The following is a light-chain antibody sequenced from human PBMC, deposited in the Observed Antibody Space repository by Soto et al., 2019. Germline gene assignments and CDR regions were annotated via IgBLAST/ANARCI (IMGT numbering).Light chain of an antibody. CDR1: QSVSSN. Sequence: GTLSFSPGERATLSCRVSQSVSSNLAWYQQKPGQAPRLLIYGASGRATGIPDRFSGSGSGTDFTLTINRLEPEDFAVYYCQQYGSSPPITFGQGTRLEIK. V-gene: IGKV3-20*01. CDR3: QQYGSSPPIT. J-gene: IGKJ5*01. CDR2: GAS.